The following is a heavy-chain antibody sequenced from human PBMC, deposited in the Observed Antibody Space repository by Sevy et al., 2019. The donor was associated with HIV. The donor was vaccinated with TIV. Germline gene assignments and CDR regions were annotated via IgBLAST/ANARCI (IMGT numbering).Heavy chain of an antibody. CDR3: SGENAWGRGYS. CDR2: INYNGHI. Sequence: SETLSLTCTVSGGSITSLYWNWIRQPPGKGLEWIANINYNGHINYNPSLKSRVTLSLDTSKNQFSLRLSSVTAADTAMYYCSGENAWGRGYSWGQGTLVTVSS. J-gene: IGHJ4*02. V-gene: IGHV4-59*11. D-gene: IGHD1-26*01. CDR1: GGSITSLY.